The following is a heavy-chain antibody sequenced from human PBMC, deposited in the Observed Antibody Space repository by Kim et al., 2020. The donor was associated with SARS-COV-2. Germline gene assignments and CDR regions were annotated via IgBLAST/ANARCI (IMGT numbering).Heavy chain of an antibody. D-gene: IGHD3-10*01. CDR2: IIPIFGTA. CDR3: ARVPPTMVRGVNWFDP. CDR1: GGTFSSYA. Sequence: SVKVSCKASGGTFSSYAISWVRQAPGQGLEWMGGIIPIFGTANYAQKFQGRVTITADESTSTAYMELSSLRSEDTAVYYCARVPPTMVRGVNWFDPWGQGTLVTVSS. J-gene: IGHJ5*02. V-gene: IGHV1-69*13.